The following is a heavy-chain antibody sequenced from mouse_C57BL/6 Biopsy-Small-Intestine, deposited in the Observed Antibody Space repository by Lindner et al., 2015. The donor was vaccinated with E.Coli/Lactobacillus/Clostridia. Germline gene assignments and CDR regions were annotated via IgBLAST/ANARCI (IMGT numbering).Heavy chain of an antibody. Sequence: VQLQESGAELVKPGASVKLSCTASGFNIKDYYINWVKQRTEQGLEWIGRIDPEDGETKYAPKFQDKAAITADTSSNTAYLQLSSLTSEDTAVYYCTTIYYGSSYGGYFDVWGTGTTVTVSS. V-gene: IGHV14-2*01. CDR2: IDPEDGET. CDR1: GFNIKDYY. D-gene: IGHD1-1*01. J-gene: IGHJ1*03. CDR3: TTIYYGSSYGGYFDV.